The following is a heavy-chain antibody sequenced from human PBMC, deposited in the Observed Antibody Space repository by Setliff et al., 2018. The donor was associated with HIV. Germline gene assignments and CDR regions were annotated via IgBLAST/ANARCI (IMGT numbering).Heavy chain of an antibody. J-gene: IGHJ6*03. V-gene: IGHV3-7*01. CDR1: GFPFSNYW. CDR3: ARVSELLAYYMDV. Sequence: GGSLRLSCAASGFPFSNYWMGWVRQAPGKGLEWVANINQDGSAKDYVDSVKGRFTISRDNAKNSLYLQMNSLRAGDTAMYYCARVSELLAYYMDVWGKGTTVTVSS. CDR2: INQDGSAK. D-gene: IGHD1-26*01.